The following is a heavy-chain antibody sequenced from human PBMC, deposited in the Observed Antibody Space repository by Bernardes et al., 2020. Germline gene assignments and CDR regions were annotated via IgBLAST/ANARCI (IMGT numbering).Heavy chain of an antibody. D-gene: IGHD2-2*01. CDR1: GGSISSSSYY. V-gene: IGHV4-39*01. J-gene: IGHJ4*02. Sequence: SETLSLTCTVSGGSISSSSYYWGWIRQPPGKGLEWIGSIYYSGSTYYNPSLKSRVTISVDTSKNQFSLKLSSVTAADTAVYYCASERGTAASFEANSLDYWGQGTLVTVSS. CDR3: ASERGTAASFEANSLDY. CDR2: IYYSGST.